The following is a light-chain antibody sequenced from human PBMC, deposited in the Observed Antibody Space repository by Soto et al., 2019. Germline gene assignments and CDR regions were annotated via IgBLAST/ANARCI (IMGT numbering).Light chain of an antibody. V-gene: IGKV1-9*01. CDR3: KHRNSYSIS. CDR1: QGIRSY. J-gene: IGKJ5*01. Sequence: IQLTQSPSSLSASVGDRVTITCRASQGIRSYLAWYQQKAWKAPKLLIYAASTLQSGVPSRFSGSGSGTDFTVNSRSLQTADFATDDCKHRNSYSISFGQGTRLAIK. CDR2: AAS.